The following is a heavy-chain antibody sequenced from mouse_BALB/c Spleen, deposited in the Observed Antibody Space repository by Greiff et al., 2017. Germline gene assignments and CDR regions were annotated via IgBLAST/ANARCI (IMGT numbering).Heavy chain of an antibody. CDR1: GYSITSDYA. Sequence: EVQGVESGPGLVKPSQSLSLTCTVTGYSITSDYAWNWIRQFPGNQLEWMGYISYSGSTSYNPSLKSRISITRDTSKNQFFLQLNSVTTEDTATYYCAREGGYYAMDYWGQGTSVTVSS. J-gene: IGHJ4*01. V-gene: IGHV3-2*02. CDR3: AREGGYYAMDY. D-gene: IGHD3-3*01. CDR2: ISYSGST.